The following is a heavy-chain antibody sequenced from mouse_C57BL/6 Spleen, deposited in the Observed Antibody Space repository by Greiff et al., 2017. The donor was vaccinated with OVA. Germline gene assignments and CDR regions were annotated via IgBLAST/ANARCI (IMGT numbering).Heavy chain of an antibody. CDR2: IYPSDSET. CDR3: ARRFYSSYGYFDV. J-gene: IGHJ1*03. CDR1: GYTFTSYW. Sequence: QVQLQQSGAELVRPGSSVKLSCKASGYTFTSYWMDWVKQRPGQGLEWIGNIYPSDSETHYNQQFKDKATLTVDKSSSTAYMQLSSLTSEDSAVYYCARRFYSSYGYFDVWGTGTTVTVSS. D-gene: IGHD2-5*01. V-gene: IGHV1-61*01.